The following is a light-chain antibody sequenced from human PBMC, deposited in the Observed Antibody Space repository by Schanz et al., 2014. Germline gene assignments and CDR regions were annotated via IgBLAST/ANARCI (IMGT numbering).Light chain of an antibody. CDR2: WAS. CDR3: QQHYSAPLT. J-gene: IGKJ4*01. V-gene: IGKV4-1*01. Sequence: DIVLTQSPDSLAVSLGERASINCKSSQSLLSTSTIRTYLAWFQQKPGQPPKLLICWASTRESGVPDRFSGSGSGTDFTLTISSLQAEDVAVYYCQQHYSAPLTFGGGTRVEIK. CDR1: QSLLSTSTIRTY.